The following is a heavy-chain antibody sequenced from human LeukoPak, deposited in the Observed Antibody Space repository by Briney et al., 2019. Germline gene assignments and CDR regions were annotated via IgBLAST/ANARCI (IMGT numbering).Heavy chain of an antibody. D-gene: IGHD2-2*01. V-gene: IGHV4-59*12. J-gene: IGHJ4*02. CDR2: IYYIGST. CDR3: ARDPHCSSSRCPFDY. Sequence: SETLSLTCTVSGGSIGLYYWNWIRQSPEKGLEWIGYIYYIGSTNYNPSLKSRVTISIDTSKNQFSLKLTSVTAADTAVYYCARDPHCSSSRCPFDYWGQEALVTVSS. CDR1: GGSIGLYY.